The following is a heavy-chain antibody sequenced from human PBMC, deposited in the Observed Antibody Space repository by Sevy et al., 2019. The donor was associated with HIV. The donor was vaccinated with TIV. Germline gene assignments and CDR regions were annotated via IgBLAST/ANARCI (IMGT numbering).Heavy chain of an antibody. V-gene: IGHV1-69*13. CDR1: GGTFSSYA. CDR2: IIPIFGTA. Sequence: ASVKVSCKASGGTFSSYAISWVRQAPGQGLEWMGGIIPIFGTANYAQKFQGRVTITADESTSTAYMELSSLRSEDTAVYYCARRLVIVVVPAANTKPNYYYYYYGMDVWGQGTTVTVSS. J-gene: IGHJ6*02. CDR3: ARRLVIVVVPAANTKPNYYYYYYGMDV. D-gene: IGHD2-2*03.